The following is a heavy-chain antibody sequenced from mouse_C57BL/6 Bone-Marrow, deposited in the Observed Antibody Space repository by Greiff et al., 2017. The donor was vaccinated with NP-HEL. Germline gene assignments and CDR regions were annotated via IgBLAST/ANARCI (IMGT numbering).Heavy chain of an antibody. D-gene: IGHD1-1*01. CDR3: ARRGYYGSSDWYFDV. Sequence: QVQLKESGPELVKPGASVKISCKASGYTFTDYYINWVKQRPGQGLEWIGWIFPGSGSTYYNEKFKGKATLTVDKSSSTAYMLLSSLTSEDSAVYFCARRGYYGSSDWYFDVWGTGTTVTVSS. J-gene: IGHJ1*03. CDR1: GYTFTDYY. V-gene: IGHV1-75*01. CDR2: IFPGSGST.